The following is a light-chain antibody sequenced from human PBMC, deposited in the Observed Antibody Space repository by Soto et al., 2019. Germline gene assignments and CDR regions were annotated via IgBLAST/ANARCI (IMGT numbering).Light chain of an antibody. J-gene: IGKJ1*01. CDR3: QQYSNWWT. CDR2: GAS. Sequence: EIVMTQSPATLSVSPGERSTLSFRASQSVSSNLAWYQQKPGQAPRLLIYGASTRATGIPARFSGSGSGTEFTLTISSLQSEDFAVYYCQQYSNWWTFGQGTKVDNK. V-gene: IGKV3-15*01. CDR1: QSVSSN.